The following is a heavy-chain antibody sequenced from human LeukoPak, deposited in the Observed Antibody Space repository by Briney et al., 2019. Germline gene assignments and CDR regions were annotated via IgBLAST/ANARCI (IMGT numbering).Heavy chain of an antibody. Sequence: PSETLSLTCDVYGGSFSGYYWSWIRQPPGKGLEWIGEINHSGSTNYNPSLKRRVTISVDTSKNQFSLKLSSVTAADTAVYYCARLNKNDSGSYRFGKKKRGYMDVWGKGTTVTISS. V-gene: IGHV4-34*01. CDR3: ARLNKNDSGSYRFGKKKRGYMDV. J-gene: IGHJ6*03. CDR2: INHSGST. CDR1: GGSFSGYY. D-gene: IGHD3-10*01.